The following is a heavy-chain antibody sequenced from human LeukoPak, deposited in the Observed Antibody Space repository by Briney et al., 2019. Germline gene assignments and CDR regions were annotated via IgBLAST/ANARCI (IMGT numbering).Heavy chain of an antibody. CDR3: ARDQGLSYDSSGYPHAFDI. J-gene: IGHJ3*02. CDR1: GGTFSSYA. Sequence: SVKVSCKASGGTFSSYAISWVRQAPGQGLEWMGGIIPIFGTANYAQKFQGRVTITADESTSTAYMELSSLRSEDTAVYYCARDQGLSYDSSGYPHAFDIRGQGTMVTVSS. V-gene: IGHV1-69*13. D-gene: IGHD3-22*01. CDR2: IIPIFGTA.